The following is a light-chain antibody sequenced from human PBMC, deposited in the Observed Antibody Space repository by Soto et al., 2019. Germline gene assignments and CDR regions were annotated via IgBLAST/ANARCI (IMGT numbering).Light chain of an antibody. CDR1: QSLLQSNGNNH. V-gene: IGKV2-28*01. Sequence: DIVLTQSPLSLPVTPVEPASISCRSSQSLLQSNGNNHVDWYLQRPGQSPQLLLYLASSRASGVPDRFSGSGSGTEFSLEISRVEAEDVGVYYCLQATQSPLTFGQGTRLEIK. CDR3: LQATQSPLT. CDR2: LAS. J-gene: IGKJ5*01.